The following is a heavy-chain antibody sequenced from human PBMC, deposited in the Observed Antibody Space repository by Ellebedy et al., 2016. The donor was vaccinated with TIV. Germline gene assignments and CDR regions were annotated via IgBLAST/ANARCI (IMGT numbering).Heavy chain of an antibody. CDR2: FDPEDGET. D-gene: IGHD3-22*01. V-gene: IGHV1-24*01. J-gene: IGHJ4*02. Sequence: AASVKVPCKVSGYTLTELSMHWVRQAPGKGLEWMGGFDPEDGETIYAQEFQGRVTMTEDTSTDTAYMELSSLRSEDTAVYYCATARNYDSSGYYRFDYWGQGTLVTVSS. CDR3: ATARNYDSSGYYRFDY. CDR1: GYTLTELS.